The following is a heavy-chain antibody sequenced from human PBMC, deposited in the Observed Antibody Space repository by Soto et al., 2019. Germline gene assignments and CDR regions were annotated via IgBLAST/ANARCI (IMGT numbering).Heavy chain of an antibody. V-gene: IGHV3-74*01. J-gene: IGHJ4*02. D-gene: IGHD3-10*01. CDR3: TRDSGSGSYRFDY. Sequence: GGSLRLSCGASGFTFSTYWMHWVRQAPGKGLVWVSRINNDGKSTSYADSVKGRFTIYRDNAKNTLYLQMNSLRAEDTAVYYCTRDSGSGSYRFDYWGQGTLVTVSS. CDR2: INNDGKST. CDR1: GFTFSTYW.